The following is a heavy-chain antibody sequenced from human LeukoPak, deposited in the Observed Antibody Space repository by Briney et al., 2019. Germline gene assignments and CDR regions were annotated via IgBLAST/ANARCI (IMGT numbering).Heavy chain of an antibody. D-gene: IGHD3-9*01. CDR2: IYYSGST. CDR1: DSSMSGYY. CDR3: ATLRYPGY. J-gene: IGHJ4*02. Sequence: SETLSLTCAVPDSSMSGYYWSWIRQFPGKGLEWIGYIYYSGSTNYNPSLKSRVTISVDTSKNQFSLKLSSVTAADTAVYYCATLRYPGYWGQGTLVTVSS. V-gene: IGHV4-59*01.